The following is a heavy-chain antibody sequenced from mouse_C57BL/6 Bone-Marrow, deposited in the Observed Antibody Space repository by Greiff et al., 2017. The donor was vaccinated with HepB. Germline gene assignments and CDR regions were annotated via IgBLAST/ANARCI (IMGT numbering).Heavy chain of an antibody. J-gene: IGHJ3*01. D-gene: IGHD3-2*02. CDR2: INPSTGGT. V-gene: IGHV1-42*01. CDR1: GYSFTGYY. CDR3: ASSDSSVYVEWFAY. Sequence: VQLQQSGPELVKPGASVKISCKASGYSFTGYYMNWVKQSPEKSLEWIGEINPSTGGTTYNQKFKAKATLTVDKSSSTAYMQLKSLTSEDSAVYYCASSDSSVYVEWFAYWGQGTLVTVSA.